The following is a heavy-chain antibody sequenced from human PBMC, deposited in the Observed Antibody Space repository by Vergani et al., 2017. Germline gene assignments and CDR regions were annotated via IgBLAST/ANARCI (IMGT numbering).Heavy chain of an antibody. CDR2: VSAGTKSQ. CDR1: GFDFSSYI. V-gene: IGHV3-48*01. Sequence: QLVESGGGWVQPGGSLRLSCVVSGFDFSSYIMNWVRQAPGKGLEWVSFVSAGTKSQSYAESVKGRFTISRDSAKNSLYLKMDSLRAEDTAVYYCAXEYSSTAGRAFDFWGQGTKVTVSS. D-gene: IGHD2-2*01. CDR3: AXEYSSTAGRAFDF. J-gene: IGHJ3*01.